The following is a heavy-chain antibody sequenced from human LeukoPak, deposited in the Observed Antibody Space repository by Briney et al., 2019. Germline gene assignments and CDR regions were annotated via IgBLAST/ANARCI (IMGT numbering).Heavy chain of an antibody. J-gene: IGHJ4*02. CDR3: ARAWYSSSSYGY. Sequence: ASVKVSCKASRYTFTSYDINWVRQATGQGLEWMGWMNPNSGNTGYAQKFQGRVTMTRNTSISTAYMELSSLRSEDTAVYYCARAWYSSSSYGYWGQGTLVTVSS. CDR2: MNPNSGNT. V-gene: IGHV1-8*01. CDR1: RYTFTSYD. D-gene: IGHD6-6*01.